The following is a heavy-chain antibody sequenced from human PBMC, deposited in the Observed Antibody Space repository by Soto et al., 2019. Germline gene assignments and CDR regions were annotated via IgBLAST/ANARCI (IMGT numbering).Heavy chain of an antibody. CDR3: GSASPGVLTGQQRYFDY. J-gene: IGHJ4*02. V-gene: IGHV3-43*01. CDR2: ISWDGGRT. D-gene: IGHD3-9*01. CDR1: GFSFEDYT. Sequence: GGSLRLSCAASGFSFEDYTMHWVRHGPGKGPEWISLISWDGGRTLFSDSVKGRFIISRDNNKNSLYLQMNSLTTDDTALYYCGSASPGVLTGQQRYFDYWGEGNLVTVAA.